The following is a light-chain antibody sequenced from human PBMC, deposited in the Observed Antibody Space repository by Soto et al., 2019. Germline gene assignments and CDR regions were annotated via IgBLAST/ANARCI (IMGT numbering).Light chain of an antibody. Sequence: DIQMTQSPSTLSGSVGDRVTITCRASQTISSWLAWYQQKPGKAPKLLIYKASTLKSGVPSRFSGSGSGTEFTLTISSLHPDDFATYYCQQYNSYSPTFGQGTKVDIK. CDR2: KAS. CDR3: QQYNSYSPT. J-gene: IGKJ1*01. CDR1: QTISSW. V-gene: IGKV1-5*03.